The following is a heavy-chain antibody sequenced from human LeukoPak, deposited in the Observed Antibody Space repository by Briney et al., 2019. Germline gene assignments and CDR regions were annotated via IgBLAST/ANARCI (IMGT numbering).Heavy chain of an antibody. Sequence: SVKVSCKASGGTFSSYAISWVRQAPGQGLEWMGGIIPIFGTANYAQRFQGRVTITADESTSTAYMELSSLRSEDTAVYYCARAVGEGDYDFWPDFDYWGQGTLVTVSS. CDR1: GGTFSSYA. J-gene: IGHJ4*02. D-gene: IGHD3-3*01. CDR3: ARAVGEGDYDFWPDFDY. CDR2: IIPIFGTA. V-gene: IGHV1-69*13.